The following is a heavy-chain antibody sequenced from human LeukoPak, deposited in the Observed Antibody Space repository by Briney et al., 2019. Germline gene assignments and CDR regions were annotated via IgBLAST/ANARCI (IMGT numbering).Heavy chain of an antibody. CDR3: ARAYCSSTSCYTEGWFDP. J-gene: IGHJ5*02. Sequence: SETLSLTCTVSGYSIISGYSWEWIRQPPGKGLEWIGSFHYSGSTYYNPSLMSRVTISGDTSKNQFSLRLSSVPAADTAVYYCARAYCSSTSCYTEGWFDPWGQGTLVTVSS. D-gene: IGHD2-2*02. CDR2: FHYSGST. V-gene: IGHV4-38-2*02. CDR1: GYSIISGYS.